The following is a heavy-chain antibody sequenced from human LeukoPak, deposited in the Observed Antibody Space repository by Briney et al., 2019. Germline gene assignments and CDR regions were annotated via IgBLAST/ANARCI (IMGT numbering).Heavy chain of an antibody. D-gene: IGHD3-9*01. Sequence: GGSLGLSCAASGFTFDDYGMSWVRQAPGKGLEWVSGINWNGGSTGYADSVKGRFTISRDNAKNSLYLQMNSLRAEDTALYYCARGRGVLRYFDWLSPGYSYGHFDYWGQGTLVTVSS. J-gene: IGHJ4*02. CDR2: INWNGGST. CDR1: GFTFDDYG. V-gene: IGHV3-20*04. CDR3: ARGRGVLRYFDWLSPGYSYGHFDY.